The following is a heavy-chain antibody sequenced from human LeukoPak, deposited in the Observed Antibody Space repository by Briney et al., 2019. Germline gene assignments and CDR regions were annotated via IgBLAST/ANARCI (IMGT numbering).Heavy chain of an antibody. CDR2: LGTAGDT. V-gene: IGHV3-13*01. Sequence: GGSLRLSCAASGLTFSSHWMHWVRQPAGKGLEWVSALGTAGDTFYPGSVKGRFTISRDNAKKSLFLQMSSLRAEDTAIYYCARQSTPHGNFDYWGQGTLVTVSS. CDR3: ARQSTPHGNFDY. D-gene: IGHD5-24*01. J-gene: IGHJ4*02. CDR1: GLTFSSHW.